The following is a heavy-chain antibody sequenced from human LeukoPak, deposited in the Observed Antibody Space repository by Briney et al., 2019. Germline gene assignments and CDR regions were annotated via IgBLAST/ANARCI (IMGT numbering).Heavy chain of an antibody. CDR1: GGSISIYH. CDR2: IHTSGST. V-gene: IGHV4-4*07. CDR3: ARRDISSGWSFDY. Sequence: SETLSLTCTVSGGSISIYHWSWIRQPVGKGLEWIGQIHTSGSTNYNPPLKSRVSMSIDTTEDQVSLTIRSVTAADTAFYYCARRDISSGWSFDYWGQGTLVTVSS. D-gene: IGHD6-19*01. J-gene: IGHJ4*02.